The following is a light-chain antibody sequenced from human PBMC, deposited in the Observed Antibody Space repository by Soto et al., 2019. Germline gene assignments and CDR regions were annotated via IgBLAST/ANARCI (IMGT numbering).Light chain of an antibody. CDR3: QQSYSTPYT. Sequence: DIQMTQSPSSLSASVGDRVTITCRASQSISTYLNWYQQKPGKAPKLLIYAASSLQSGVPSSFSRSGSGTDFTLTISSLQPEDIATYYCQQSYSTPYTFGQGTKLEIK. CDR2: AAS. CDR1: QSISTY. V-gene: IGKV1-39*01. J-gene: IGKJ2*01.